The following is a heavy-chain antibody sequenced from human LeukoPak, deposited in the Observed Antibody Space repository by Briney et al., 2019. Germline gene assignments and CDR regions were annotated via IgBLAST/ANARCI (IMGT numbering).Heavy chain of an antibody. CDR1: GYSISSGYY. J-gene: IGHJ6*04. D-gene: IGHD2/OR15-2a*01. CDR2: IYHSGST. Sequence: SETLSLTCAVSGYSISSGYYWGWIRQPPGKGLEWIGSIYHSGSTYYNPSLKSRVTISVDTSKNQFSLKLSSVTAADTAVYYYARQIEVWGKGTTVTVSS. V-gene: IGHV4-38-2*01. CDR3: ARQIEV.